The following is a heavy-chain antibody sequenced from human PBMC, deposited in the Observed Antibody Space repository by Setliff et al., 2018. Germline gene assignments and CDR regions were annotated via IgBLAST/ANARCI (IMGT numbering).Heavy chain of an antibody. CDR3: ARDLIRGAPNWFDP. J-gene: IGHJ5*02. CDR1: GFTFSNYE. Sequence: PGGSLRLSCVASGFTFSNYEFNWVRQAPGKGLEWISYISNGGGAVKYADSVKGRFTISRDNAKSSLYLQMNSLRAEDTAVYYCARDLIRGAPNWFDPWGQGIQVTVSS. CDR2: ISNGGGAV. D-gene: IGHD3-10*01. V-gene: IGHV3-48*03.